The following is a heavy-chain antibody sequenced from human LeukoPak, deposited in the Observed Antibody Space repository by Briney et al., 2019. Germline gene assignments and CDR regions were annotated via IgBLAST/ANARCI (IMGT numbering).Heavy chain of an antibody. Sequence: GGSLRLSCAASGFTFSSYWMNWVRQAPGKGLVWVSRIASDGSSTTYAGSVKGRFSISRDNAKNTLYLQMNSLRVEDTAVYYCARGRPHGNDYWGQGTLVTVSS. CDR3: ARGRPHGNDY. J-gene: IGHJ4*02. D-gene: IGHD4-23*01. CDR1: GFTFSSYW. CDR2: IASDGSST. V-gene: IGHV3-74*01.